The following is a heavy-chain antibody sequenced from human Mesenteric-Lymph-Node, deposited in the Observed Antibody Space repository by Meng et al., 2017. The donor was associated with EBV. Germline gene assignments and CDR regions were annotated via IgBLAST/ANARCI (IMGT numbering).Heavy chain of an antibody. CDR2: TYNSGST. CDR3: ATLHYDGSGYYFGSWFDP. CDR1: GFSFGRNHR. Sequence: PGPVTVSGPWPLTRPVPGFSFGRNHRGERDGQAPGKGLEWMCETYNSGSTNSNPSLKGRVNISVDKSKNQFPLKMCSVIAAETAVYSCATLHYDGSGYYFGSWFDPWGQGSLVTVSS. D-gene: IGHD3-22*01. J-gene: IGHJ5*02. V-gene: IGHV4-4*02.